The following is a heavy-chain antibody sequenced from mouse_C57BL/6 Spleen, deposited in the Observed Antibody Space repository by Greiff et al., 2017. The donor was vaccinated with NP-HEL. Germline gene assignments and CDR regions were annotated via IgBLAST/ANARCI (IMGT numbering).Heavy chain of an antibody. Sequence: EVKLVESGGGLVKPGGSLKLSCAASGFTFNDYGMHWVRQAPEKGLEWVAYISSGSSTIYYAYTVKGRFTISRDNAKNTLFLQMTSLRSEDTAMYYCARSGDYDFYYWGQGTTLTVSS. CDR1: GFTFNDYG. V-gene: IGHV5-17*01. CDR2: ISSGSSTI. J-gene: IGHJ2*01. D-gene: IGHD2-4*01. CDR3: ARSGDYDFYY.